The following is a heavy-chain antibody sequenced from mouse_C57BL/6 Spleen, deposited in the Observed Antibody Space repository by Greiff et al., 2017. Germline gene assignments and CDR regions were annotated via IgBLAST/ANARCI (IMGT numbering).Heavy chain of an antibody. Sequence: QVQLQQPGAELVKPGASVKLSCKASGYTFTSYWMHWVKQRPGQGLEWIGMIHPNSGSTNYNEKFKSKATLTVDKSSSTAYMQLSSLTSEDSAVYYCARAFTTVVAHGYFDVWGTGTTVTVSS. CDR2: IHPNSGST. CDR1: GYTFTSYW. D-gene: IGHD1-1*01. J-gene: IGHJ1*03. V-gene: IGHV1-64*01. CDR3: ARAFTTVVAHGYFDV.